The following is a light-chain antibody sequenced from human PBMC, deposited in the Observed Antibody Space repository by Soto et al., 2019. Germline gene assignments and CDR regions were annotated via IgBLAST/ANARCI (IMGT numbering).Light chain of an antibody. V-gene: IGLV1-47*02. CDR3: AAWDDSLSGYWV. Sequence: QSVLTQPPSASGTPGQRLTISCSGSSSNIGFNYVYWYQHLPGTAPQLLIYSNDQRPSGVPGRFSGSKSGTSASLAISGVRSEDEADYYCAAWDDSLSGYWVFGGGTKLTVL. CDR2: SND. J-gene: IGLJ3*02. CDR1: SSNIGFNY.